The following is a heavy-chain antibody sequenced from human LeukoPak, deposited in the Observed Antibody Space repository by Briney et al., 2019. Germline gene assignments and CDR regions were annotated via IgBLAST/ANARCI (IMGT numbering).Heavy chain of an antibody. V-gene: IGHV4-59*01. CDR3: ARDQSGSYIFDY. J-gene: IGHJ4*02. Sequence: KPSETLSLTCTVSGDSISSYYWSWIRQPPGKGLEWIGSIYYSGITSYNPSLKSRVIISVQTSKNQFSLRLSSVTAADTAVYYCARDQSGSYIFDYWGQGTLVTVSS. CDR1: GDSISSYY. D-gene: IGHD1-26*01. CDR2: IYYSGIT.